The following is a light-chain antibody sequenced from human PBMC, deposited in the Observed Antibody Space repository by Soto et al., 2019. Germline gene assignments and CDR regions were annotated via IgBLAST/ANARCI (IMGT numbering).Light chain of an antibody. Sequence: DSQRTQSPSSLSASVGDKVTITCRATESVSKWLAWYQEKPGNPPRPLIYDASTLESGVPSRFSGSGSGTEFTLTISSLQPDDFAIYYCQQYNSYSWTFGQGTNVDIK. J-gene: IGKJ1*01. V-gene: IGKV1-5*01. CDR1: ESVSKW. CDR3: QQYNSYSWT. CDR2: DAS.